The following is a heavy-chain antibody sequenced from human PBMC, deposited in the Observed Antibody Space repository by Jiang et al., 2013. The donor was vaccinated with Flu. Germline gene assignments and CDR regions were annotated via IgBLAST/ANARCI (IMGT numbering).Heavy chain of an antibody. CDR1: GDSVPTYSGT. J-gene: IGHJ4*01. CDR3: AKAVDETNLAGFDY. V-gene: IGHV6-1*01. Sequence: QTLSLTCAISGDSVPTYSGTWNWIRQSPLRGLEWLGRTYYRSKWFTDYADSVKGRITIYPDTSSNHFSLDLTSVSPDDAAVYFCAKAVDETNLAGFDYWGLGEAWSRLL. CDR2: TYYRSKWFT. D-gene: IGHD2-8*01.